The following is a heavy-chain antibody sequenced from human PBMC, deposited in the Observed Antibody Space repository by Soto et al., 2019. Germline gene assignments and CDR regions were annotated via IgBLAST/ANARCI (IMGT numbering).Heavy chain of an antibody. CDR3: AKDLEMGDEGGYDDFDY. CDR2: ISGSGGST. CDR1: GFTFSSYA. J-gene: IGHJ4*02. V-gene: IGHV3-23*01. D-gene: IGHD5-12*01. Sequence: EVQLLESGGGLVQPGGSLRLSCAASGFTFSSYAMSWVRQAPGKGLEWVSAISGSGGSTYYADSVKGRFTISRDNSKNTLYLQMNSLRAEDTAVYYCAKDLEMGDEGGYDDFDYWGQGTLVTVSS.